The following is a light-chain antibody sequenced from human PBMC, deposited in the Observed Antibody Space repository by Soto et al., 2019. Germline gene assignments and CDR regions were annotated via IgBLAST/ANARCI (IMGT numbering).Light chain of an antibody. Sequence: SSELTQPPSVSVSPGQTASIPCSGDELGDKYVCWYQQKPGQSPLLVIYQDTKRPSGIPERFSGSTSGNTATLTISGTQAVDEADYYCQAWDSSTSYVFGTGTKLTVL. CDR1: ELGDKY. CDR2: QDT. CDR3: QAWDSSTSYV. V-gene: IGLV3-1*01. J-gene: IGLJ1*01.